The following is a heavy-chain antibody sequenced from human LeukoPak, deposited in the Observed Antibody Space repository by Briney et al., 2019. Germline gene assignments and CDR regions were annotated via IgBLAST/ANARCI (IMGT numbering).Heavy chain of an antibody. J-gene: IGHJ4*02. Sequence: PGRSLRLSCTAPGFTFGVYAMSWFRQAPGRGLEWVGFIRSKAYGGTTEYAASVKGRFTISRDDSKSIAYLQMNSLKTEDTAVYYCSRDREYYYDSSGYYGYWGQGTLVTVSS. V-gene: IGHV3-49*03. CDR3: SRDREYYYDSSGYYGY. CDR1: GFTFGVYA. CDR2: IRSKAYGGTT. D-gene: IGHD3-22*01.